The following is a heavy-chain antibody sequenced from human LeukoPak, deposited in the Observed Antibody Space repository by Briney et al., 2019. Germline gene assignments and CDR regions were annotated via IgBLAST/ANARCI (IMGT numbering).Heavy chain of an antibody. CDR3: ARDGEEVQGMDV. D-gene: IGHD1-1*01. Sequence: ASVKVSCKASGYTFTSCYMHWVRQAPGQGLEWMGIINPSVGGTTYAQKFQGRVTMTRDTSTNTFNMELSSLRSEDTAMYYCARDGEEVQGMDVWGQGTTVIVSS. J-gene: IGHJ6*02. CDR2: INPSVGGT. CDR1: GYTFTSCY. V-gene: IGHV1-46*01.